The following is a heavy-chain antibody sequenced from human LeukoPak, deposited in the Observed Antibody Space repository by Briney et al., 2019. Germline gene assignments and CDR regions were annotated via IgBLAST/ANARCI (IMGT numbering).Heavy chain of an antibody. CDR1: GFTFSSYA. CDR2: ISGSGGST. J-gene: IGHJ4*02. Sequence: GGSLRLSCAASGFTFSSYAMSWVRQAPGKGLEWVSAISGSGGSTYYADSVKGRFTISRDNSKNTLYLQMNSLRAEDTAVYYCAKDPAGFCSGGSCYYFDDWGQGTLVTVSS. CDR3: AKDPAGFCSGGSCYYFDD. V-gene: IGHV3-23*01. D-gene: IGHD2-15*01.